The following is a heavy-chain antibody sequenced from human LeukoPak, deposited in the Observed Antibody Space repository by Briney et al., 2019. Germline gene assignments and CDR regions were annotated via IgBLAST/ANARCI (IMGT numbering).Heavy chain of an antibody. J-gene: IGHJ3*02. CDR1: GFTFSDYS. Sequence: GGSLRLSCAASGFTFSDYSMNWVRQAPGKGLEWVANIKQDGSEKYYVDSVKGRFTISRDNAKNSLYLQMNSLRAEDTAVYYCARAQDAFDIWGQGTMVTVSS. CDR3: ARAQDAFDI. V-gene: IGHV3-7*03. CDR2: IKQDGSEK.